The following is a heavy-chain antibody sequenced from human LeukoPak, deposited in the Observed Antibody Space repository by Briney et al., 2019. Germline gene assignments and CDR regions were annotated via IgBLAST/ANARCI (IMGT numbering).Heavy chain of an antibody. J-gene: IGHJ4*02. CDR3: ARGVYIAAAQYGY. Sequence: PSETLSLTCTISGGSISNYYWSWIRQPPGKGLEWIGYIYYSGTTNYNPSLKSRVTISVDTSKNQFSLKLNSVTAADTAVYYCARGVYIAAAQYGYWGQGTLVTVSS. CDR1: GGSISNYY. V-gene: IGHV4-59*01. CDR2: IYYSGTT. D-gene: IGHD6-13*01.